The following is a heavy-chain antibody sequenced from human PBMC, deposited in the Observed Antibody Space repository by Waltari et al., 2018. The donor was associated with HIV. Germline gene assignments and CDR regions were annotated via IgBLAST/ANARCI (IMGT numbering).Heavy chain of an antibody. V-gene: IGHV3-30*02. CDR3: AKAPHHYDSSGPVY. CDR2: RRYDGTNK. J-gene: IGHJ4*02. D-gene: IGHD3-22*01. CDR1: GFTFSNHG. Sequence: QVPLVESGGGVVQHGGSLRLSCTASGFTFSNHGMSWVRQAPGKGLEWGASRRYDGTNKYYADSVKGRFIISRDNSKNTLSLQMHSLRSEDTAVYYCAKAPHHYDSSGPVYWGQGTLVTVSS.